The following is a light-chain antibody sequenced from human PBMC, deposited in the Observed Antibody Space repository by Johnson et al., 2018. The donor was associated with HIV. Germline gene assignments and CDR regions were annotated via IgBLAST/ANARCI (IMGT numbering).Light chain of an antibody. CDR1: SSNIGNNY. CDR2: DNN. CDR3: GTWDSGLSAHYF. J-gene: IGLJ1*01. V-gene: IGLV1-51*01. Sequence: QSVLTQPPSVSAAPGQKVTISCSGSSSNIGNNYVSWYQQFPGTAPKLLIYDNNKRPSGIADRFSDTKSGTSATLGITGLQTGDEADYYCGTWDSGLSAHYFFRTGTKITVL.